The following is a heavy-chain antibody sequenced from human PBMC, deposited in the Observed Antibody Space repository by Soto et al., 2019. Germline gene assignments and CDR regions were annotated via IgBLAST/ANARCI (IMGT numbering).Heavy chain of an antibody. Sequence: SETLSLTCAVSGGSISSGGYSWTWIRQSPGKGLEWIGSIYYSGTTYYNPSLNSRVTVSVDTSKNQFSLKVTSVTAADTAVYYCARLHGYCISSSCHGHYAMDVWGQGTTVTVSS. CDR2: IYYSGTT. CDR1: GGSISSGGYS. V-gene: IGHV4-30-2*03. J-gene: IGHJ6*02. CDR3: ARLHGYCISSSCHGHYAMDV. D-gene: IGHD2-2*01.